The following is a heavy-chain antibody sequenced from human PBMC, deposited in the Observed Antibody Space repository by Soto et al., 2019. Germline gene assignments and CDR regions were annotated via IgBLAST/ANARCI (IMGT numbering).Heavy chain of an antibody. CDR3: ARDRLRDSSFDY. CDR1: GGSISSGDYY. J-gene: IGHJ4*02. Sequence: SETLSLTCTVSGGSISSGDYYWSWIRQPPGKGLEWIGYIYYSGSTYYNPSLKSRVTISVDTSKNQFSLKLSSVAAADTAVYYCARDRLRDSSFDYWGQGTLVTVSS. V-gene: IGHV4-30-4*01. CDR2: IYYSGST. D-gene: IGHD4-17*01.